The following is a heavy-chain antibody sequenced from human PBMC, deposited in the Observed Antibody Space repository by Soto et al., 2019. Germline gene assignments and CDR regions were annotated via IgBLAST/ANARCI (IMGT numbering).Heavy chain of an antibody. CDR1: GFTFSSYS. V-gene: IGHV3-21*01. J-gene: IGHJ4*02. D-gene: IGHD2-2*01. CDR2: ISSSSSYI. Sequence: GGSLRLSCAASGFTFSSYSMNWVRQAPGKGLKWVSSISSSSSYIYYADSVKGRFTISRDNAKNSLYLQMNSLRAEDTAVYYCARDPPGYCSSTSCYYFDYWGQGTLVTVSS. CDR3: ARDPPGYCSSTSCYYFDY.